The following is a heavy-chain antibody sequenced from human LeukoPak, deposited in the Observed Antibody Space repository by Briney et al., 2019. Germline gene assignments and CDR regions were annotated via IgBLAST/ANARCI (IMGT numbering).Heavy chain of an antibody. V-gene: IGHV3-9*03. CDR1: GFTFSSYG. CDR2: ISWNSGSI. Sequence: GGSLRLSCAASGFTFSSYGMHWVRQAPGKGLEWVSGISWNSGSIGYADSVKGRFTISRDNAKNSLYLQMNSLRADDMALYYCAKDEFVASDFTGAFDIWGQETMVTVSS. J-gene: IGHJ3*02. CDR3: AKDEFVASDFTGAFDI. D-gene: IGHD2-8*02.